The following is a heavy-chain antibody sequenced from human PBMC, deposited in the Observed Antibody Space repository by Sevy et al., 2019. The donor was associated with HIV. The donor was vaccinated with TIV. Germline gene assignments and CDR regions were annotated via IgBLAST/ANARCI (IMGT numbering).Heavy chain of an antibody. J-gene: IGHJ4*02. Sequence: GGSLRLSCAASGFTFSRSGMHWVRQAPGKGLEWVAIIWFDGSNKYYADSGKGRFTISRDNSKNTLYLQMNSLRAEDTAVYYCAKDRQLAPSAGSGDYYNEWGPPDYWGQGTLVTVSS. D-gene: IGHD3-10*01. CDR3: AKDRQLAPSAGSGDYYNEWGPPDY. CDR1: GFTFSRSG. CDR2: IWFDGSNK. V-gene: IGHV3-33*06.